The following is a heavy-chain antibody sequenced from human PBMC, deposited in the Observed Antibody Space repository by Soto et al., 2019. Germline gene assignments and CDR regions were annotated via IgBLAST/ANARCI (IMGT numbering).Heavy chain of an antibody. D-gene: IGHD3-3*02. Sequence: GGSLRLSCAASGFTFSPYAMHWVRLAPGKGLEWVALISHDGNNEYYADSVKGRFTISRDNSRNTLYLQMNSLRAEDTAVYYCSRDPFFSAELFDFWGQGTLVTVSS. V-gene: IGHV3-30-3*01. CDR3: SRDPFFSAELFDF. CDR1: GFTFSPYA. CDR2: ISHDGNNE. J-gene: IGHJ4*02.